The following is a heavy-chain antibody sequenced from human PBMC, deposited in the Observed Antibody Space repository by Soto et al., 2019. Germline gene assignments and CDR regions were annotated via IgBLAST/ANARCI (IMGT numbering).Heavy chain of an antibody. CDR2: INPTGGAT. Sequence: GASVKVSCKASGYTFTSYHMHWVRQAPGQGLEWMGIINPTGGATTYAQKLQGRVTMTRDTSTSTFYMELSSLRSEDTAVYYCVREDMWLADWGQGTLVTVSS. CDR3: VREDMWLAD. CDR1: GYTFTSYH. V-gene: IGHV1-46*04. D-gene: IGHD6-19*01. J-gene: IGHJ4*02.